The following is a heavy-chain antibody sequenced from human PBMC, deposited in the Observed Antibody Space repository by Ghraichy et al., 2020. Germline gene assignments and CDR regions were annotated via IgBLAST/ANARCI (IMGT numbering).Heavy chain of an antibody. J-gene: IGHJ4*02. Sequence: ASVKVSCKASGYTFTGYYMHWVRQAPGQGLEWMGWINPNSGGTNYAQKFQGRVTMTRDTSISTAYMELSRLRSDDTAVYYCAREKNHPVRGAFDYWGQGTLVTVSS. CDR3: AREKNHPVRGAFDY. D-gene: IGHD3-10*01. CDR2: INPNSGGT. CDR1: GYTFTGYY. V-gene: IGHV1-2*02.